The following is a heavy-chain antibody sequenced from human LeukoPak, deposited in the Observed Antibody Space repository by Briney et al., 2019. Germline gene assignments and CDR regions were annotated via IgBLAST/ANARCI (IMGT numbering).Heavy chain of an antibody. CDR1: GVSISSNTFS. V-gene: IGHV4-39*07. J-gene: IGHJ5*02. CDR3: ASCVPLAAAVNWFDP. CDR2: IYYSGST. D-gene: IGHD6-13*01. Sequence: SETLSLTCNVSGVSISSNTFSWGWIRQPPGKGLEWIGSIYYSGSTYYNPSLKSRVTISVDTSKNQFSLKLSSVTAADTAVYYCASCVPLAAAVNWFDPWGQGTLVTVSS.